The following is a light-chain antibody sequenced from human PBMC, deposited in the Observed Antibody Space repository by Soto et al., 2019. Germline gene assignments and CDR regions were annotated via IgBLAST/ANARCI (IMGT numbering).Light chain of an antibody. CDR3: QQSYGTPRS. V-gene: IGKV1-39*01. CDR2: GAS. Sequence: DIQMTQSPSSLSASEGDRVTLTCRASQSISRYLNWYQQKPGRAPKLLMYGASNLQNGVPSRFSGSGSGTDFTLTISNLQPEEFSTYYCQQSYGTPRSFGGGTKVEIK. J-gene: IGKJ4*01. CDR1: QSISRY.